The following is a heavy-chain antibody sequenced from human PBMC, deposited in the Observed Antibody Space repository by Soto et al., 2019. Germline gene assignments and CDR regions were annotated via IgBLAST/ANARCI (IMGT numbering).Heavy chain of an antibody. CDR2: IYYSGNT. Sequence: PSETLSLTCTVSGDSISSGDYYWSWIRQPPGKGLEWIGCIYYSGNTYYNPSLKRRFSISVDTSKNQFSLQLSSVTVADTAVYYCARGRNCGGDCFSVAPGDWGRG. V-gene: IGHV4-30-4*01. CDR1: GDSISSGDYY. CDR3: ARGRNCGGDCFSVAPGD. D-gene: IGHD2-21*02. J-gene: IGHJ1*01.